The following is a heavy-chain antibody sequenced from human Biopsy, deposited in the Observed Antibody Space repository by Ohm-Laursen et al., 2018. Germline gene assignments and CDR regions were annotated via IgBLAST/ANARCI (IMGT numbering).Heavy chain of an antibody. CDR2: ISFTGTSS. Sequence: GSLRLSCTAPGFTLNKHGMHWVRQAPGKGLEWVSYISFTGTSSYYADSVKGRFTISRDNAKNSLYPQMNSLRAEDTGIYYCARDLKWGQGTLVTVSS. J-gene: IGHJ4*02. CDR1: GFTLNKHG. V-gene: IGHV3-48*03. CDR3: ARDLK.